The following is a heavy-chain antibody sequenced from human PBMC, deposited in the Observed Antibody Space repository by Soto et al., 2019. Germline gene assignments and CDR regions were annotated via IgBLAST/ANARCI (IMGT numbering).Heavy chain of an antibody. CDR1: GYTFTSYY. J-gene: IGHJ5*02. V-gene: IGHV1-46*01. D-gene: IGHD3-10*01. CDR3: ARDGVALGFGLGSNWFDP. Sequence: GASVKVSCKASGYTFTSYYMHWVRQAPGQGLEWMGIINPSGGSTSYAQKFQGRVTMTRDTSTSTVYMELSSLRSEDTAVYYCARDGVALGFGLGSNWFDPWGQGTLVTVSS. CDR2: INPSGGST.